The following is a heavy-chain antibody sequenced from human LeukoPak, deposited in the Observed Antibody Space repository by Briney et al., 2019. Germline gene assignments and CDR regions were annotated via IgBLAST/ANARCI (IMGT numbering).Heavy chain of an antibody. CDR3: ASLTKVTGESAFDV. CDR2: ITSYGTVT. J-gene: IGHJ3*01. CDR1: GFTFSTYW. V-gene: IGHV3-74*01. Sequence: PGGSLRLSCAASGFTFSTYWMHWLRRAPGKGLVWVSSITSYGTVTRYADSVKGRFTISRDNAKNTLYLQMDSLRAEDTAVYFCASLTKVTGESAFDVWGQGTMVTVFS. D-gene: IGHD4-17*01.